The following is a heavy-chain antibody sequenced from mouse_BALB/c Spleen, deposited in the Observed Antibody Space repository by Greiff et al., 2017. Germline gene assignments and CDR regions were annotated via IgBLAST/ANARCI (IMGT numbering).Heavy chain of an antibody. V-gene: IGHV1S135*01. CDR2: IDPYNGGT. CDR3: ARGVRGLFWYFDV. CDR1: GYSFTDYN. D-gene: IGHD2-14*01. J-gene: IGHJ1*01. Sequence: VQLQQSGPELVKPGASVKVSCKASGYSFTDYNMYWVKQSHGKSLEWIGYIDPYNGGTSYNQKFKSKATLTVDTSSSTAYMQLSSLASEDSALYYCARGVRGLFWYFDVWGAGTTVTVSS.